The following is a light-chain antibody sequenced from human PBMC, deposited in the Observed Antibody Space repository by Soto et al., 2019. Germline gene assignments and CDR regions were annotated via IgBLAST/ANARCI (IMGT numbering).Light chain of an antibody. CDR3: QQSFDPVWT. CDR1: QSISNY. J-gene: IGKJ1*01. Sequence: DIQMTQSPSSLSASVGDRVTITCRASQSISNYLNWYQQKPGKARKLLIYAASSMQSGVPSGFSGSGSEQVFTLTLSSLEPDDYETYCCQQSFDPVWTFGQGTMVEV. CDR2: AAS. V-gene: IGKV1-39*01.